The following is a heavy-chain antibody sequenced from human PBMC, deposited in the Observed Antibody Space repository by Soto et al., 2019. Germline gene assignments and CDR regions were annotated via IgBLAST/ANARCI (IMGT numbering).Heavy chain of an antibody. J-gene: IGHJ4*02. D-gene: IGHD3-3*01. CDR3: ARGDRTIFGVVNLDY. Sequence: SETLSLTCNVSGGAIRSDYWSWIRQPPGKGLEWIGYIYYSSTNYNHSLKSRVTISVDTAKNKISLKLNSVTAADTAGDYGARGDRTIFGVVNLDYWGQGTLVTVSS. V-gene: IGHV4-59*01. CDR2: IYYSST. CDR1: GGAIRSDY.